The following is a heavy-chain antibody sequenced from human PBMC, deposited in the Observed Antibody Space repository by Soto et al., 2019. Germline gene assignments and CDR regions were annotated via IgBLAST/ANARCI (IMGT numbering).Heavy chain of an antibody. CDR2: INPGDVTT. Sequence: QVQLVQSGAEGKKPRASGKVSCKTSGYTFTDYYIHWVRQAPGQGLEWMEIINPGDVTTSYAQKFQGRVTLTMDTSTITVYMELTSLTYEYPAVYYCARNPLRHFYGMDVWGQGTTVNVSS. J-gene: IGHJ6*02. V-gene: IGHV1-46*01. CDR1: GYTFTDYY. CDR3: ARNPLRHFYGMDV.